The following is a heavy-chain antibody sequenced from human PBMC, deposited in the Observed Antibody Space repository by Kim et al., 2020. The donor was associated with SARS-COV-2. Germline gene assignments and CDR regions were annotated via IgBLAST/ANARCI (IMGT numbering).Heavy chain of an antibody. CDR2: IWYDGSNK. Sequence: LSLTCAASGFTFSSYGMHWVRQAPGKGLEWVAVIWYDGSNKYYADSVKGRFTISRDNSKNTLYLQMNSLRAEDTAVYYCAKDYDSSGYHPDYWGQGTLVTVSS. D-gene: IGHD3-22*01. CDR3: AKDYDSSGYHPDY. V-gene: IGHV3-33*06. J-gene: IGHJ4*02. CDR1: GFTFSSYG.